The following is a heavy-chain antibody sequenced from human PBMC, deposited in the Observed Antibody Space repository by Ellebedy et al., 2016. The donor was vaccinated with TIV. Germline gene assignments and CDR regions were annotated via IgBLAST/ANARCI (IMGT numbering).Heavy chain of an antibody. V-gene: IGHV3-66*01. J-gene: IGHJ2*01. D-gene: IGHD3-10*02. CDR1: QFTVSYNY. CDR2: IYTDDST. Sequence: GESLKISCAASQFTVSYNYMNWVRQAPGKGPEWVSGIYTDDSTDYADSVKGRFTISRDNSKNTLYLQMNSLRTEDTAVYYCARASFYDVDLSGWYFDLWGRGTLITVSS. CDR3: ARASFYDVDLSGWYFDL.